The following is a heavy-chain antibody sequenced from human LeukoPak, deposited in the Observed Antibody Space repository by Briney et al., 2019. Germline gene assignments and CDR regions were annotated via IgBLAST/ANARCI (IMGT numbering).Heavy chain of an antibody. V-gene: IGHV3-23*01. CDR3: AKEMAYCGGDCYSWVGTFDY. D-gene: IGHD2-21*02. Sequence: GGSLGLSCAASGFIFSSYAMSWVRQAPGKGLEWVSAISGSGGSTYYADSVKGRFTISRDNSKNTLYLQMNSLRAEDTAVYYCAKEMAYCGGDCYSWVGTFDYWGQGTLVTVSS. CDR1: GFIFSSYA. CDR2: ISGSGGST. J-gene: IGHJ4*02.